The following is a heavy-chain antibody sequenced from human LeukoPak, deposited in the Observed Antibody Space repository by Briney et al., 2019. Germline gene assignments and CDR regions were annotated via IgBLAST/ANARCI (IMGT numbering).Heavy chain of an antibody. CDR3: ARETTALSRGFDP. V-gene: IGHV4-34*01. CDR2: INHSGST. J-gene: IGHJ5*02. CDR1: GGSFSGYY. D-gene: IGHD4-17*01. Sequence: PSETLSLTCAVYGGSFSGYYWSWIRQPPGKGLEWIGEINHSGSTNYNPSLKSRVTISVDTSKNQFSLNLNSVTAADTAVYYCARETTALSRGFDPWGQGTLVTVSS.